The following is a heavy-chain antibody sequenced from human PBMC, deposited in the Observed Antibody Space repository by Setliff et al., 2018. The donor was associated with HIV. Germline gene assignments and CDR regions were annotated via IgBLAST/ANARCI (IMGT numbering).Heavy chain of an antibody. V-gene: IGHV4-38-2*02. D-gene: IGHD6-19*01. J-gene: IGHJ4*02. CDR1: GYSISSGYY. CDR2: IYQTGST. Sequence: SETLSLTCTVSGYSISSGYYWGWIRQPPGKGLEWIGSIYQTGSTNYNPSLKSRVTVSLDMSKNQFSLKLTSVTAADTAVYYCGRQAWDHQSSGWASDCWGQGTLVTVSS. CDR3: GRQAWDHQSSGWASDC.